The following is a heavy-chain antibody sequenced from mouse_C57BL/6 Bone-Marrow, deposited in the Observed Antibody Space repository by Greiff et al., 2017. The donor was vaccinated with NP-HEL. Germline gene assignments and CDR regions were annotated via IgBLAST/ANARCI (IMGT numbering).Heavy chain of an antibody. CDR3: ARVFYFDY. Sequence: QVQLQQPGAELVMPGASVKLSCKASGYTFTSYWMHWVKQRPGKGLEWIGEIDPSDSYTNYNQKFKGKSTLTVDKSSSTAYMQLSSLTSDDSAVYYCARVFYFDYWGQGTTLTVSS. CDR2: IDPSDSYT. V-gene: IGHV1-69*01. J-gene: IGHJ2*01. CDR1: GYTFTSYW.